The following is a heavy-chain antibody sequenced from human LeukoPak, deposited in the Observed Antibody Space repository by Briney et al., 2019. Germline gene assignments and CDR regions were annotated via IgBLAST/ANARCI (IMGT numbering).Heavy chain of an antibody. CDR2: VYVAGNT. V-gene: IGHV4-59*08. J-gene: IGHJ4*02. CDR1: GTSISSYY. D-gene: IGHD2/OR15-2a*01. CDR3: ARHPFSSPFDY. Sequence: SETLSLTCTVSGTSISSYYWSWIRQPPGKGLEWIGYVYVAGNTNYSPSLKSRVTISMDTSKNQFSLKVTSVTAGDTAVYYCARHPFSSPFDYWGQGTLVAVSS.